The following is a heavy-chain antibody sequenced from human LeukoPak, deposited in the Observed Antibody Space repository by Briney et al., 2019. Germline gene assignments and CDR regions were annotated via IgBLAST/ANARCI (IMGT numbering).Heavy chain of an antibody. CDR3: ARESVRNWLDP. Sequence: SVKVSCKASGGTFSTYAISWVRQAPGQGLEWMGRIVPMGDITNYAQRFQGRVTITADNFTRKAYMELSSRRSEDTALYYCARESVRNWLDPWGQGTLVTVAS. D-gene: IGHD3-3*01. J-gene: IGHJ5*02. V-gene: IGHV1-69*04. CDR2: IVPMGDIT. CDR1: GGTFSTYA.